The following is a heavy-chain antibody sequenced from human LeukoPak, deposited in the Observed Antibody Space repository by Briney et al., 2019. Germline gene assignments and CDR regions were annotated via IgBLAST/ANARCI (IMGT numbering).Heavy chain of an antibody. Sequence: PGRSLRLSCAASGFTFDDYAMHWVRQAPGKGLEWVSGISWNSGSIGYADSVKGRFTISRDNAKHSLYLQMNSLRAEDTALYYCAKDALFRNYYYYYMDVWGKGTTVTVAS. CDR1: GFTFDDYA. J-gene: IGHJ6*03. CDR3: AKDALFRNYYYYYMDV. CDR2: ISWNSGSI. V-gene: IGHV3-9*01.